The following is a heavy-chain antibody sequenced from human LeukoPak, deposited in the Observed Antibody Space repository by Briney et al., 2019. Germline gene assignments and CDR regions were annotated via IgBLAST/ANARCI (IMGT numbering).Heavy chain of an antibody. CDR1: GYTFTSYY. V-gene: IGHV1-46*01. D-gene: IGHD2-2*01. J-gene: IGHJ6*03. Sequence: ASVKVSCKASGYTFTSYYMHWVRQAPGQGLEWMGIINPSGGSTSYAQKFQGRVTITRNTSISTAYMELSSLSSEDTAVYYCARVYCSSTSCPTGYYMDVWGKGTTVTVSS. CDR3: ARVYCSSTSCPTGYYMDV. CDR2: INPSGGST.